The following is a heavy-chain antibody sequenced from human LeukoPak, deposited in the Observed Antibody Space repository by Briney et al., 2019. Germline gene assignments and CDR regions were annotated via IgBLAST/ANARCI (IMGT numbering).Heavy chain of an antibody. V-gene: IGHV3-23*01. D-gene: IGHD2-15*01. CDR2: ISGSGGST. CDR1: GFTFSSYA. CDR3: AKSPRGYCSGGSCYYLDY. J-gene: IGHJ4*02. Sequence: GASLRLSCAASGFTFSSYAMSWVRQAPGKGLEWVSAISGSGGSTYCADSVKGRFTISRDNSKNTLYLQMNSLRAEDTAVYYCAKSPRGYCSGGSCYYLDYWGQGTLVTVSS.